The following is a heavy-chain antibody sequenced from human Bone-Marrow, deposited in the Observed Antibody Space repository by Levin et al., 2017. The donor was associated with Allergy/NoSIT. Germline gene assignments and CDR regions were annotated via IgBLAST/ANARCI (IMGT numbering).Heavy chain of an antibody. Sequence: PGGSLRLSCAASGFTFSSYWMSWVRQAPGKRLEWVANINEDGSAKHHVDSVKGRFTISRDNTKNSLYLQMNSLRAEDTAVYHCASMYFYDSSAYYFQYWGQGTLVTVSS. CDR3: ASMYFYDSSAYYFQY. D-gene: IGHD3-22*01. CDR1: GFTFSSYW. J-gene: IGHJ1*01. CDR2: INEDGSAK. V-gene: IGHV3-7*01.